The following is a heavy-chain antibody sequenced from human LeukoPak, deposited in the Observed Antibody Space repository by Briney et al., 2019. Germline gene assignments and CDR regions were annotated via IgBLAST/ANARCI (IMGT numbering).Heavy chain of an antibody. CDR3: AREDITGFDY. CDR1: GFTFSRYW. Sequence: PGGSLRLSCAASGFTFSRYWMSWVRQAPGKGLEWVAVISYDGSNKYYADSVKGRFTISRDNSKNTLYLQMNSLRAEDTAVYYCAREDITGFDYWGQGTLVTVSS. J-gene: IGHJ4*02. CDR2: ISYDGSNK. V-gene: IGHV3-30-3*01. D-gene: IGHD3-3*01.